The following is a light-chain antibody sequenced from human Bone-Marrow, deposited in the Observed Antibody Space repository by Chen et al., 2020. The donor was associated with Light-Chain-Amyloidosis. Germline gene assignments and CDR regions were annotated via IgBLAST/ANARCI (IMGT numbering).Light chain of an antibody. CDR3: QVWDRSRDRPV. CDR2: DDR. Sequence: SYVLTQPSSLSVAPRQTATLSCGGNNIGSTNVHWYQQTPGQAPLLVVYDDRDRPSGIPERLSGSNSGNTATLTISRVETGDEADYYCQVWDRSRDRPVFGGGTKLTVL. V-gene: IGLV3-21*02. CDR1: NIGSTN. J-gene: IGLJ3*02.